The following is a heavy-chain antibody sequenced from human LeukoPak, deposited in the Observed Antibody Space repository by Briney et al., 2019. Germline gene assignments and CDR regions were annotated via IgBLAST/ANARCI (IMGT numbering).Heavy chain of an antibody. V-gene: IGHV4-34*01. CDR2: IYYSGST. CDR1: GGSFSGYY. Sequence: SETLSLTCAVYGGSFSGYYWTWIRQPPGKGLEWIGSIYYSGSTYYNPSLKSRVTISVDRSKNQFSLKLSSVTAADTAVYYCARVYYDSSGHHRGDPDYWGQGTLVTVSS. CDR3: ARVYYDSSGHHRGDPDY. D-gene: IGHD3-22*01. J-gene: IGHJ4*02.